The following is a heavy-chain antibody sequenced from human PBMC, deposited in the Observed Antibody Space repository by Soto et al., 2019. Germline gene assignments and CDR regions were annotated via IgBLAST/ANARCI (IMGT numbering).Heavy chain of an antibody. J-gene: IGHJ5*02. CDR1: GYTFTAFY. CDR2: INPNNGGT. V-gene: IGHV1-2*02. CDR3: VRPYSSSSNWFDP. D-gene: IGHD6-6*01. Sequence: ASMKVSCKASGYTFTAFYMHWVRQAPGQGLEWMGYINPNNGGTNYAQNLQGRVTMTRDPSISTAYMELSRLTSDDTAVYYCVRPYSSSSNWFDPWGQGTLVTVSS.